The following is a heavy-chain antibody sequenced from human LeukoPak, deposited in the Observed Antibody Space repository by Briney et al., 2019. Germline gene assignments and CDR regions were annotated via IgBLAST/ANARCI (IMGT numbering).Heavy chain of an antibody. V-gene: IGHV3-23*01. J-gene: IGHJ4*02. CDR1: GFTFSSYA. CDR3: AKGWIDYFDY. D-gene: IGHD2-2*03. Sequence: GGSLRLSCAASGFTFSSYAMSWVRQAPGKGLEWASGISGSGGGTHYADSVKGRFTISRDNSKNTLDLQMNSLRAEDTAVYYFAKGWIDYFDYWGQGPLVTVPS. CDR2: ISGSGGGT.